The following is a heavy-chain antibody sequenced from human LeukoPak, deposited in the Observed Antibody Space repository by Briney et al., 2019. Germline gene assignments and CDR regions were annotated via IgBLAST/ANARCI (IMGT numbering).Heavy chain of an antibody. CDR1: GVSISSNTYS. CDR2: IYYRGNT. CDR3: ARHDPVGSRNK. D-gene: IGHD3-10*01. Sequence: PSETLSLTCTVSGVSISSNTYSWGWMRQPPGKGLEWIGSIYYRGNTYYNPSLKSRVTISVDTSKNQFSLKLSSVTAADTAVFYSARHDPVGSRNKWGQRILVTVSS. J-gene: IGHJ4*02. V-gene: IGHV4-39*01.